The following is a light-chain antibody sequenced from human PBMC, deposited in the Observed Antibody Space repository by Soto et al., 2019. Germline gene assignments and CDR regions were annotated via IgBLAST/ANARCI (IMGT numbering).Light chain of an antibody. V-gene: IGKV3-20*01. Sequence: EIVLTQSPVTLSLSPGEGATLSCRASQTVSKNYLAWYHQKPGQAPRLLIYAASTRATGIPDRFSGSGSGTDFSLTISSLEPGDLAVYYCQQYGSSPRTFGQGTKVDIK. CDR1: QTVSKNY. CDR3: QQYGSSPRT. CDR2: AAS. J-gene: IGKJ1*01.